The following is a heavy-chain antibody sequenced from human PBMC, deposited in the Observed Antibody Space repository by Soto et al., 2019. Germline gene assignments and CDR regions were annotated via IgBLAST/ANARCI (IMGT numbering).Heavy chain of an antibody. CDR3: AGGSIYCTNGVCPD. CDR1: GGSISSYY. J-gene: IGHJ4*02. CDR2: IYYSGST. Sequence: PSETLSLTCTVSGGSISSYYWSWIRQPPGKGLEWIGYIYYSGSTNYNPSLKSRVTISVDTSKNQFSLKLSSVTAADTAVYYCAGGSIYCTNGVCPDWGQGTLVTVSS. V-gene: IGHV4-59*12. D-gene: IGHD2-8*01.